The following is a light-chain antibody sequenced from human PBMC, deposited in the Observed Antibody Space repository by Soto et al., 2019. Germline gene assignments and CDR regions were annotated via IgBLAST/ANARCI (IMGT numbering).Light chain of an antibody. CDR1: RRDVGGYNY. V-gene: IGLV2-14*01. J-gene: IGLJ1*01. CDR2: QVT. Sequence: QSALTQPASVSGSPGQSITISCTGTRRDVGGYNYVSWYQQYSGKSPKLLIYQVTNRPSGVSNRFSGSRSGNTASLTISGLQAEDEADYYCSSYTDSSNYVFGTGTKVTVL. CDR3: SSYTDSSNYV.